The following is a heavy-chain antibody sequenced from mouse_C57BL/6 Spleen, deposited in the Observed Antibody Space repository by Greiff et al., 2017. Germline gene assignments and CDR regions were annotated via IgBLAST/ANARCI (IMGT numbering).Heavy chain of an antibody. CDR3: ARRGVVAEDY. CDR1: GYTFTDYY. CDR2: INPNNGGT. V-gene: IGHV1-26*01. Sequence: VQLQQSGPELVKPGASVKISCKASGYTFTDYYMNWVKQSHGKSLEWIGDINPNNGGTSYNQKFKGKATLTVDKSSSTAYMELRSLTSEDSAVYYCARRGVVAEDYWGQGTTLTVSS. D-gene: IGHD1-1*01. J-gene: IGHJ2*01.